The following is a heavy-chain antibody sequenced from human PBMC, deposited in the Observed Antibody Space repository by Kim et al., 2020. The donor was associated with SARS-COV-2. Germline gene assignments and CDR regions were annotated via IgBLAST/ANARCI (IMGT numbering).Heavy chain of an antibody. D-gene: IGHD6-13*01. CDR3: AKDLLAAAGISYYYGMDV. V-gene: IGHV3-23*01. Sequence: GGSLRLSCAASGFTFSSYAMSWVRQAPGKGLEWVSAISGSGGSTYYADSVKGRFTISRDNSKNTLYLQMNSLRAEDTAVYYCAKDLLAAAGISYYYGMDVWGQGTTVTVSS. CDR2: ISGSGGST. J-gene: IGHJ6*02. CDR1: GFTFSSYA.